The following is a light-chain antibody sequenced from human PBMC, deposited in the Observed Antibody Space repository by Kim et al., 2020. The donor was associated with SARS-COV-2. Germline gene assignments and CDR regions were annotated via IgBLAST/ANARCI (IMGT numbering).Light chain of an antibody. Sequence: NYVYWYQQLPGTAPKLLIYNNNQRPSGVPDRFSGSKSGTSASLAISGLRSEDEADYHCATWDDSLSGPEFGGGTQLTVL. V-gene: IGLV1-47*02. CDR2: NNN. CDR3: ATWDDSLSGPE. J-gene: IGLJ2*01. CDR1: NY.